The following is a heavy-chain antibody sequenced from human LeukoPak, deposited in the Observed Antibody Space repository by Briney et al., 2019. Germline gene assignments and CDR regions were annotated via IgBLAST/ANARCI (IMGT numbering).Heavy chain of an antibody. CDR2: INHSGST. CDR3: ARRNDYVWGSYRYNGRGYMDV. Sequence: SETLSLTCTVSGYSISSGYYWGWIRQPPGKGLEWIGEINHSGSTNYNPSLKSRVTISVDTSKNQFSLKLSSVTAADAAVYYCARRNDYVWGSYRYNGRGYMDVWGKGTTVTISS. D-gene: IGHD3-16*02. J-gene: IGHJ6*03. V-gene: IGHV4-38-2*02. CDR1: GYSISSGYY.